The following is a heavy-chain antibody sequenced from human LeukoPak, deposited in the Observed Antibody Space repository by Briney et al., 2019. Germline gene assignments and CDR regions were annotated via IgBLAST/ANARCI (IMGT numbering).Heavy chain of an antibody. J-gene: IGHJ4*02. CDR3: ARGGGYGYGIDD. V-gene: IGHV1-2*06. D-gene: IGHD5-12*01. Sequence: GASVKVSCKASGGTVISYAISWVRQAPGQGLEWMGRINPSNGGTNYANDFKGRVTMTRDTSISTAYMELGKLRADDTAVYYCARGGGYGYGIDDWGQGTLVTVSS. CDR2: INPSNGGT. CDR1: GGTVISYA.